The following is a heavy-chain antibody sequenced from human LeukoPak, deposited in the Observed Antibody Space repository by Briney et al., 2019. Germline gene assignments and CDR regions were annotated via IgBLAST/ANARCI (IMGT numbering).Heavy chain of an antibody. CDR2: ISYDGSNK. CDR1: GFTFSSYN. V-gene: IGHV3-30-3*01. D-gene: IGHD1-26*01. CDR3: ASALVGATSGGFDY. Sequence: GGSLRLSCAASGFTFSSYNMNWVRQAPGKGLEWVAVISYDGSNKYYADSVKGRFTISRDNSKNTLYLQMNSLRAEDTAVYYCASALVGATSGGFDYWGQGTLVTVSS. J-gene: IGHJ4*02.